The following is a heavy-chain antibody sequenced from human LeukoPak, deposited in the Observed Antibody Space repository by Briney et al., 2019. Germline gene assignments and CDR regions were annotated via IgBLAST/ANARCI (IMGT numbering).Heavy chain of an antibody. J-gene: IGHJ4*02. CDR3: ARDSVYYYGSGSLDY. CDR1: GFTFSNYW. CDR2: INSDGSSI. V-gene: IGHV3-74*01. D-gene: IGHD3-10*01. Sequence: GGSLRLSCAASGFTFSNYWMHWVRHAPGKGLVWVSRINSDGSSIGYADSVKGRFTISRDNAKNTLYVQMDSLRAEDTAVYYCARDSVYYYGSGSLDYWGQGTLVTVPS.